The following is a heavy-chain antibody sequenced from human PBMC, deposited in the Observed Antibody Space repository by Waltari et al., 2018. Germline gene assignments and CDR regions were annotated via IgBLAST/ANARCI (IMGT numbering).Heavy chain of an antibody. D-gene: IGHD2-15*01. CDR2: IYSGGST. V-gene: IGHV3-53*01. CDR3: ARAKYRWQLLDY. J-gene: IGHJ4*02. CDR1: GFTVSSNY. Sequence: EVQLVESGGGWIQPGGSLRLSCAASGFTVSSNYMRWVRQPPGKGLEWVSVIYSGGSTYYADSVKGRFTISRDNSKNTLYLQMNSLRAEDTAVYYCARAKYRWQLLDYWGQGTLVTVSS.